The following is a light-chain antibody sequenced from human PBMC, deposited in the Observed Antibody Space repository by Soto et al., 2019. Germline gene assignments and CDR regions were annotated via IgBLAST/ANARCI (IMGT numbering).Light chain of an antibody. CDR1: SSNIGSNT. CDR2: TNN. J-gene: IGLJ3*02. CDR3: AAWDVSLQSWV. Sequence: QSVLTQPPSASGPPGQRVTISCSGSSSNIGSNTVNWYQQLPGAAPKLLIYTNNQRPSGVPDRFSDSKSGTSASLAISGLQSEDEGDYYCAAWDVSLQSWVFGGGTKLTVL. V-gene: IGLV1-44*01.